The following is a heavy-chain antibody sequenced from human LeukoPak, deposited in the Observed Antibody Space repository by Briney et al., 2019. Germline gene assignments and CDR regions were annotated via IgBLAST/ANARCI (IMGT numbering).Heavy chain of an antibody. CDR2: ISASGAST. J-gene: IGHJ4*02. D-gene: IGHD1-1*01. CDR1: GFTFSSYA. V-gene: IGHV3-23*01. Sequence: GGSLRLSCGASGFTFSSYAMSWVRQAPGKGLEWVSGISASGASTYDADSVKGRFTISRDNSENTLYLQLNSLRAQDTAVYYCVKESGGNWNDAYDYWGQGTLVTVSS. CDR3: VKESGGNWNDAYDY.